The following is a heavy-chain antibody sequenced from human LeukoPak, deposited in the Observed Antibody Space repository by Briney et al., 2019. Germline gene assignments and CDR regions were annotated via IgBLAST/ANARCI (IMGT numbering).Heavy chain of an antibody. Sequence: WASVKVSCKAPGYTFTSYYMHWVRQAPGQGLEWMGIINPSGGSTSYAQKFQGRVTMTRDMSTSTDYMELSSLRSEDTAVYYCARDNSVEDTAWWFDPWGQGTLVTVSS. D-gene: IGHD4-23*01. V-gene: IGHV1-46*01. CDR1: GYTFTSYY. CDR3: ARDNSVEDTAWWFDP. J-gene: IGHJ5*02. CDR2: INPSGGST.